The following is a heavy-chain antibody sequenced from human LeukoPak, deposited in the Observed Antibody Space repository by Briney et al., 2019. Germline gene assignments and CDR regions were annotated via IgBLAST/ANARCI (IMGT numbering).Heavy chain of an antibody. CDR1: GGSFSGYY. CDR3: ARDTYGSGWYDY. J-gene: IGHJ4*02. CDR2: INHSGST. D-gene: IGHD6-19*01. V-gene: IGHV4-34*01. Sequence: SETLSLTCAVYGGSFSGYYWSWIRQPPGKGLEWIGEINHSGSTNYNPSLKSRVTISVDTSKNQFSLKLSSVTAADTAVYYCARDTYGSGWYDYWGQGTLVTVSS.